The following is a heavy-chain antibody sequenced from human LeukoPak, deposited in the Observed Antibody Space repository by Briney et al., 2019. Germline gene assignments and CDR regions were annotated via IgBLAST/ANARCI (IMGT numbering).Heavy chain of an antibody. CDR2: IYYSGST. CDR3: ARDEVRVGGDAFDI. D-gene: IGHD3-16*01. J-gene: IGHJ3*02. V-gene: IGHV4-30-4*08. Sequence: PSETLSLTCTVSGDSISSGDYYWSWIRQPPGKGLEWIGYIYYSGSTYYNPSLKSRVTISVDTSKNQFSLKLSSVTAADTAVYYCARDEVRVGGDAFDIWGQGTMVTVSS. CDR1: GDSISSGDYY.